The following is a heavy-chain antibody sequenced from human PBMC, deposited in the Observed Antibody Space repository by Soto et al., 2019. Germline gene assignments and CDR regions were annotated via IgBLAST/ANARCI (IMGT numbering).Heavy chain of an antibody. CDR1: GGSISSSSYY. V-gene: IGHV4-39*01. J-gene: IGHJ4*02. CDR3: AGLKYFHSSDYLVQ. Sequence: SETLSLTCTVSGGSISSSSYYWGWIRQPPGKGLEWIGTIYYSGSTYNSPSLRSRVTISVDTSKNQFSLKLSSVTAADTAVYYCAGLKYFHSSDYLVQWGQGTRVTVSS. CDR2: IYYSGST. D-gene: IGHD3-22*01.